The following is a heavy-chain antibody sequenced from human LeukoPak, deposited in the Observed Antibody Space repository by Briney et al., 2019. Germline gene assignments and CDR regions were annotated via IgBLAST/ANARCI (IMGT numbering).Heavy chain of an antibody. Sequence: SVKVSCKASGGTSSSYTISWVRQAPGQGLEWMGRIIPILGIANYAQKFQGRVTITADKSTSTAYMELSSLRSEDTAVYYCARDQASALDGVVVPAAIEGYYYYYMDVWGKGTTVTVSS. CDR1: GGTSSSYT. D-gene: IGHD2-2*02. CDR3: ARDQASALDGVVVPAAIEGYYYYYMDV. J-gene: IGHJ6*03. CDR2: IIPILGIA. V-gene: IGHV1-69*04.